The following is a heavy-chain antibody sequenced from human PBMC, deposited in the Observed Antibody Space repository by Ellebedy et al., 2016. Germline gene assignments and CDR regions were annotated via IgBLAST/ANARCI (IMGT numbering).Heavy chain of an antibody. J-gene: IGHJ6*02. CDR2: ISAYNGNT. CDR3: ARDPNGNWNYGYYYGMDV. V-gene: IGHV1-18*04. Sequence: ASVKVSCKASGYTFTSYGISWVRQAPGQGLEWMGWISAYNGNTNYAQKLQGRVTMTTDTSTSTAYMELRSLRSDDTAVYYCARDPNGNWNYGYYYGMDVWGQGTTVTVSS. CDR1: GYTFTSYG. D-gene: IGHD1-7*01.